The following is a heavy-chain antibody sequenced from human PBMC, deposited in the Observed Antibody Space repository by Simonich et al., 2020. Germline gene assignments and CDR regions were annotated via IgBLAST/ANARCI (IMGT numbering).Heavy chain of an antibody. Sequence: QVQLVQSGAEVKKPGASVKVSCKASGYTFTSYDFNWVRQATGQGLGGLGWMNPNSGNTGYAQKFQGRVTITRNTSISTAYMELSSLRSEDTAVYYCARTYSGSYYYFDYWGQGTLVTVSS. CDR2: MNPNSGNT. V-gene: IGHV1-8*03. J-gene: IGHJ4*02. CDR1: GYTFTSYD. CDR3: ARTYSGSYYYFDY. D-gene: IGHD1-26*01.